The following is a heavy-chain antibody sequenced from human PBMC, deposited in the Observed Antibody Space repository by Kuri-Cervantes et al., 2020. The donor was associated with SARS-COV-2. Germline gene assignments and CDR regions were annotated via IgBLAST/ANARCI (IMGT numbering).Heavy chain of an antibody. D-gene: IGHD3-3*01. Sequence: SGPTLVKPTQTLTLTCTSSGFSLSTSGMCVSWIRQPPGKAREWLARIDWDDDKYYSTSLKTRLTISKDTSKNQVVLTMTNMDPVDTATYYCARVRFFSAGAKSYYFDYWGQGTLVTVSS. CDR1: GFSLSTSGMC. CDR2: IDWDDDK. V-gene: IGHV2-70*11. CDR3: ARVRFFSAGAKSYYFDY. J-gene: IGHJ4*02.